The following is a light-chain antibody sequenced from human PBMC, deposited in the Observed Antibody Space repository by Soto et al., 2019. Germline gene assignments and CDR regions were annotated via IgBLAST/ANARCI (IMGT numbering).Light chain of an antibody. Sequence: DIQMTQSPSSLSASVGDRVAITCRSSQSISDYLNWYQQKPGKALKLVIYGASNLQSGVPSRFSGSGSGTEFTLTISSLQPDDFATYYCQHYNSYSEAFGQGTKVDIK. CDR2: GAS. V-gene: IGKV1-5*01. J-gene: IGKJ1*01. CDR1: QSISDY. CDR3: QHYNSYSEA.